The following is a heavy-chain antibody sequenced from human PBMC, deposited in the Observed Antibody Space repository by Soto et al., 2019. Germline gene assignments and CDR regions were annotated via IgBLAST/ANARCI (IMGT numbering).Heavy chain of an antibody. CDR3: AISKFDYVWGTSGYFDS. CDR1: GYSFTTHW. Sequence: PGESLKISCKGSGYSFTTHWVGWVRQMPGKGLEWMGIIYPGDSDARYSPSFQGQVTISVDESITTAFLQWSSLKASDTAMYYCAISKFDYVWGTSGYFDSWGQGPLVTVPS. V-gene: IGHV5-51*01. CDR2: IYPGDSDA. D-gene: IGHD3-16*01. J-gene: IGHJ4*02.